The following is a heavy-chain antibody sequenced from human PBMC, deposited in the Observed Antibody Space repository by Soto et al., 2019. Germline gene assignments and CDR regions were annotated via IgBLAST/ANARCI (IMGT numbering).Heavy chain of an antibody. CDR2: INAGNGNT. CDR3: ASTYCSGGSCYSVRFDP. CDR1: GYTFISYA. V-gene: IGHV1-3*01. D-gene: IGHD2-15*01. J-gene: IGHJ5*02. Sequence: ASVKVSCKASGYTFISYAMHWVRQAPGQRLEWMGWINAGNGNTKYSQKFQGRVTITRDTSASTAYMELSSLRSEDTAVYYCASTYCSGGSCYSVRFDPWGQGTLVTVSS.